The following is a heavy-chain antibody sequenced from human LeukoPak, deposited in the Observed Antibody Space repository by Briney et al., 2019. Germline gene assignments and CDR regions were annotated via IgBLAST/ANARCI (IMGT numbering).Heavy chain of an antibody. Sequence: GGSLRLSCAASGFTFSSYWIYWVRQPPGEGLVWVSRINSDGSSTSYADSVKGRFTISRDNAKNTVYLQMNSLRAEDTAVYYCARGLRYFDWSQNWFDPWGQGTLVTVSS. D-gene: IGHD3-9*01. CDR3: ARGLRYFDWSQNWFDP. V-gene: IGHV3-74*01. CDR2: INSDGSST. CDR1: GFTFSSYW. J-gene: IGHJ5*02.